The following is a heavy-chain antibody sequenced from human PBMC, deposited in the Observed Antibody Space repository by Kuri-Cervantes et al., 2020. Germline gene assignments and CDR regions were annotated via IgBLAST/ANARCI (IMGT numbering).Heavy chain of an antibody. CDR3: ARDRVVPAFGSLMDWAQYYYYGMDV. V-gene: IGHV3-33*08. D-gene: IGHD2-2*01. CDR1: GFTFDDYA. J-gene: IGHJ6*02. Sequence: GESLKISCAASGFTFDDYAMHWVRQAPGKGLEWVAVIWYGGSNKYYADSVKGRFTISRDSSKNTLYLQMNSLRAEDTAVYYCARDRVVPAFGSLMDWAQYYYYGMDVWGQGTTVTVSS. CDR2: IWYGGSNK.